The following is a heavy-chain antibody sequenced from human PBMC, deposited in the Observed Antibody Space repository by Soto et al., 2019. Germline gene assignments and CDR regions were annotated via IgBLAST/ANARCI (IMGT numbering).Heavy chain of an antibody. CDR1: GFTFSDHY. CDR2: SRDKVHSHTT. V-gene: IGHV3-72*01. CDR3: AGGVVSTGCFDY. J-gene: IGHJ4*02. D-gene: IGHD5-12*01. Sequence: EVQLAESGGGLVQPGGSLRLSCAASGFTFSDHYMDWVRQAPGKGLEWVGRSRDKVHSHTTEYAASVKGRFTISRGDSENSLYLQMNSLKAEDAAVYYCAGGVVSTGCFDYWGQGTLVTVSS.